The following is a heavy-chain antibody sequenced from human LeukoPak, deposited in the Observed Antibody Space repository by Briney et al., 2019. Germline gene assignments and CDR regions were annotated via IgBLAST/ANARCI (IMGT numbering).Heavy chain of an antibody. CDR1: GFTFSSYG. CDR3: AKSDWLGETSPYYFDY. V-gene: IGHV3-23*01. D-gene: IGHD3-10*01. J-gene: IGHJ4*02. Sequence: GGSLRLSCAASGFTFSSYGMSWVRQAPGKGLEWVSAISGSGGSTYYADSVKGRFTISRDNSKNTLYLQMNSLRAEDTAVYYCAKSDWLGETSPYYFDYWGQGTLVTVSS. CDR2: ISGSGGST.